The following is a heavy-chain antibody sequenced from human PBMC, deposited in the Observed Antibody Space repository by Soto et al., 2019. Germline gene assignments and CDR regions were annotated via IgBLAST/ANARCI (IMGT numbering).Heavy chain of an antibody. CDR2: IIPIFGTA. CDR1: GDTFSSYA. J-gene: IGHJ6*02. Sequence: GASVKVSCKASGDTFSSYASSWVRQAPGQGLEWLGGIIPIFGTANYAQNFEGRDTSTADEFTSTAYRELSSLRSEHTAVYFRARDHCTIYYYNGMDGGGQGTTVTGSS. CDR3: ARDHCTIYYYNGMDG. V-gene: IGHV1-69*13. D-gene: IGHD2-8*01.